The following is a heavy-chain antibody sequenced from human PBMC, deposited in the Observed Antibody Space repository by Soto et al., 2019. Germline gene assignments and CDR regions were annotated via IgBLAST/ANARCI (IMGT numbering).Heavy chain of an antibody. Sequence: AAEHVPRMASGYTFTRYYMHWVRQAPGQGPEWMGCINPNSGGTNYAQKFQGRVTMTRDTSISTAYMELSRLRSDDTAVYYCARDVIPYCGSDCYPGYFHHWGQGTLVTVS. D-gene: IGHD2-21*02. CDR2: INPNSGGT. CDR3: ARDVIPYCGSDCYPGYFHH. J-gene: IGHJ1*01. CDR1: GYTFTRYY. V-gene: IGHV1-2*02.